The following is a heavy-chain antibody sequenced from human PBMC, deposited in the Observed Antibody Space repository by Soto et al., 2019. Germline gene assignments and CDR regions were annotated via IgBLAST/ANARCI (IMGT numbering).Heavy chain of an antibody. CDR1: GGSISSSSYY. CDR2: IYYSGST. Sequence: PSETLSLTCTVSGGSISSSSYYWGWIRQPPGEGLEWIGSIYYSGSTYYNPSLKSRVTISVDTSKNQFSLKLSSVTAADTAVYYCASLPHYYDSSGYGSYYFDYWGQGTLVTVSS. CDR3: ASLPHYYDSSGYGSYYFDY. V-gene: IGHV4-39*01. D-gene: IGHD3-22*01. J-gene: IGHJ4*02.